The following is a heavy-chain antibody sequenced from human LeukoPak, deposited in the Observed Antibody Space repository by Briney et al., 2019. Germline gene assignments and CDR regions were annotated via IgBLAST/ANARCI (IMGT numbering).Heavy chain of an antibody. Sequence: GASVKVSCKASGYTFTDYYIHWVRQAPGQGLEWMGWMNPNSGSTGYAQKFQGRVTITRNTSISTAYMELSSLRSEDTAVYYCARGGDIVATLDTPFDYWGQGTLVTVSS. CDR2: MNPNSGST. V-gene: IGHV1-8*03. CDR3: ARGGDIVATLDTPFDY. J-gene: IGHJ4*02. CDR1: GYTFTDYY. D-gene: IGHD5-12*01.